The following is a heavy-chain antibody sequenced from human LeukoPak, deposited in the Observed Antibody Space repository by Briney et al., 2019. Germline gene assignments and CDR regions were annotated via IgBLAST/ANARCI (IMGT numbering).Heavy chain of an antibody. V-gene: IGHV3-7*03. CDR3: ARAGSPWAYDI. D-gene: IGHD1-26*01. Sequence: GGSLRLSCAASGFTFSSYWMSWVRQVPGKGLEWVANIKQDGSEKYYVDSVKGRFTISRDNAKNSLYLQMNSLRADDTAVYYCARAGSPWAYDIWGRGTMVTVSS. CDR2: IKQDGSEK. CDR1: GFTFSSYW. J-gene: IGHJ3*02.